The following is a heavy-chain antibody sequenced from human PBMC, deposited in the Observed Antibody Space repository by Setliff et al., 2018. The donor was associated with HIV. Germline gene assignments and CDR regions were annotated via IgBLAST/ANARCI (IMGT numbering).Heavy chain of an antibody. CDR3: AISSSWSTFDY. CDR1: GGSVSSGSYY. J-gene: IGHJ4*02. Sequence: PSETLSLTCSVFGGSVSSGSYYCSWIRQAAGKGLEWIGHIYTSGTTNYHPSLKSRLNISVDTSKKQVSLKVSSVTAADTAGYYCAISSSWSTFDYWCQGTLVTVSS. CDR2: IYTSGTT. D-gene: IGHD6-13*01. V-gene: IGHV4-61*09.